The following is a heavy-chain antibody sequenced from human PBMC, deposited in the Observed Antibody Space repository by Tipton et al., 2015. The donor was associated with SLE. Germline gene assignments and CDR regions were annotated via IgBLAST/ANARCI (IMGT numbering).Heavy chain of an antibody. CDR3: AREVVGATGGFDY. D-gene: IGHD1-26*01. J-gene: IGHJ4*02. CDR2: IWYDGSNK. CDR1: GFTFSSYG. V-gene: IGHV3-33*08. Sequence: SLRLSCAASGFTFSSYGMHWVRQAPGKGLEWVAVIWYDGSNKYYADSVKGRFTLSRDNSKNTLYLQMNSLRAEDTAVYYCAREVVGATGGFDYWGQGTLVTVSS.